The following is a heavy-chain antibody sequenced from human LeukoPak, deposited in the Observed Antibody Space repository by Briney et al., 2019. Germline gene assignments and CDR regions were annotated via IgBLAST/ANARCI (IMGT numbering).Heavy chain of an antibody. CDR2: MNPNSGNT. Sequence: ASVKVSCKASGYTFISYDINWVRQATGQGLEWMGWMNPNSGNTGYAQKFQGRVTMTRNSSISTAHMELSSLRSEDTAVYYCHYTDPGSRYFDYWGQGTLVTVSS. J-gene: IGHJ4*02. CDR3: HYTDPGSRYFDY. CDR1: GYTFISYD. D-gene: IGHD3-3*01. V-gene: IGHV1-8*01.